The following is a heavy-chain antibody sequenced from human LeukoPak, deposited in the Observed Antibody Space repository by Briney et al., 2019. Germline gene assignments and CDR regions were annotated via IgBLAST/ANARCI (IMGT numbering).Heavy chain of an antibody. V-gene: IGHV1-69*06. CDR3: ASTYSGSYWFDP. CDR2: IIPIFGTA. D-gene: IGHD1-26*01. CDR1: GYTFTSYG. Sequence: SVKVSCKASGYTFTSYGISWVRQAPGQGLEWMGGIIPIFGTANYAQKFQGRVTITADKSTSTAYMELSSLRSEDTAVYYCASTYSGSYWFDPWGQGTLVTVSS. J-gene: IGHJ5*02.